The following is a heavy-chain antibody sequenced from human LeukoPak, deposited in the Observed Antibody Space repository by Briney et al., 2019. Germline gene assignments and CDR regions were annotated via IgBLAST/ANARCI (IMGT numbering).Heavy chain of an antibody. V-gene: IGHV3-74*01. CDR3: ARNEWADY. CDR2: INSDGSIT. J-gene: IGHJ4*02. CDR1: GFTFTTYW. D-gene: IGHD1-26*01. Sequence: GGSLRLSCAASGFTFTTYWMHWVRQAPGKGLVWVSHINSDGSITSYADSVKGRFTISRDNAKNSLYLQMNSLRDEDTAVYYCARNEWADYWGQGTLVTVSS.